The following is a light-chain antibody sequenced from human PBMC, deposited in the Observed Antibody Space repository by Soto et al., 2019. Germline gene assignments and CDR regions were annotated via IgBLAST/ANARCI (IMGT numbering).Light chain of an antibody. J-gene: IGLJ2*01. Sequence: QSVLTQPASVSGSPGQSITISCTGTSSDVGSYNLVSWYQQHPGKAPKLMIYEGSKRPSGVSNRFPGSKSGNTASLTISGVQAEDEAEYYCCSYAGSSVAFGGGTKVTVL. V-gene: IGLV2-23*01. CDR3: CSYAGSSVA. CDR2: EGS. CDR1: SSDVGSYNL.